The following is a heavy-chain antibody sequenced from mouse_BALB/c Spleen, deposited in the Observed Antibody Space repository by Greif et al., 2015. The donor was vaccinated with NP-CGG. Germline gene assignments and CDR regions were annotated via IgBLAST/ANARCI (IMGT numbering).Heavy chain of an antibody. J-gene: IGHJ1*01. CDR1: GYTFTSYW. V-gene: IGHV1-87*01. Sequence: VQLQQSGAELARPGASVKLSCKASGYTFTSYWMQWVKQRPGQGLEWIGAIYPGDGDTRYTQKFKGKATLTADKSSSTAYMQLSSLASEDSAVYYCARRDGNYVGWYFDVWGAGTTVTVSS. CDR3: ARRDGNYVGWYFDV. D-gene: IGHD2-1*01. CDR2: IYPGDGDT.